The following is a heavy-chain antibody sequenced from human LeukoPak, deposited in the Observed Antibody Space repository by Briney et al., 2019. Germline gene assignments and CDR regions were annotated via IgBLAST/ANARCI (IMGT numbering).Heavy chain of an antibody. CDR1: GYTLTELF. CDR2: FDPEDGET. CDR3: ATIDLPYNWFDP. J-gene: IGHJ5*02. V-gene: IGHV1-24*01. D-gene: IGHD3-9*01. Sequence: GASVKVSCKVSGYTLTELFMHWVRQAPGKGLEWMGGFDPEDGETIYAQKFQGRVTMTEDTSTDTAYMELSSLRSEDTAVYYCATIDLPYNWFDPWGQGTLVTVSS.